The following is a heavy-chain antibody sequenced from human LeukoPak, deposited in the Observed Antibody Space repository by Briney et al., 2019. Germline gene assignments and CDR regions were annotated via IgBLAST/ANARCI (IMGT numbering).Heavy chain of an antibody. CDR1: GGSISSGGYY. CDR3: ARDRAGYCSSTSCQLGNY. D-gene: IGHD2-2*01. J-gene: IGHJ4*02. CDR2: IYHSGST. V-gene: IGHV4-30-2*01. Sequence: SETLSLTCAVSGGSISSGGYYWSWIRQPPGKGLEWIGYIYHSGSTYYNPSLKSRVTISVDRSKNQFSLKLSSVTAADTAVYYCARDRAGYCSSTSCQLGNYWGQGTLVTVSS.